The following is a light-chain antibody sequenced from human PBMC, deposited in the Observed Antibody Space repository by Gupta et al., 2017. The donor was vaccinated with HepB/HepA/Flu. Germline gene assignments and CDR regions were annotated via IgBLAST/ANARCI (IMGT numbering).Light chain of an antibody. V-gene: IGLV2-14*03. Sequence: QSALTQPASVSGSPGQSITISCTGTSSDVGGYNYVSWYQQHPGKAPKLMIYDVSNRPSGVSNRFSGSKSGNTASLTTSGLQAEDEADYYCSSYTSSSTVAFGGGTKLTVL. CDR2: DVS. CDR1: SSDVGGYNY. J-gene: IGLJ2*01. CDR3: SSYTSSSTVA.